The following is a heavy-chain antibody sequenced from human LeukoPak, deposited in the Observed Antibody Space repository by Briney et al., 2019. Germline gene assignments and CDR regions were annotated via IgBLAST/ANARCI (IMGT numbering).Heavy chain of an antibody. Sequence: SVKISCKASGGTFSSYAISWVRQAPGQGLEWMGGIIPIFGTANYAQKFQGRVTITADESTSTAYMELSSLRSEDTAVYYCAQDYGGNIPLRYWGQGTLVTVSS. D-gene: IGHD4-23*01. V-gene: IGHV1-69*01. J-gene: IGHJ4*02. CDR3: AQDYGGNIPLRY. CDR2: IIPIFGTA. CDR1: GGTFSSYA.